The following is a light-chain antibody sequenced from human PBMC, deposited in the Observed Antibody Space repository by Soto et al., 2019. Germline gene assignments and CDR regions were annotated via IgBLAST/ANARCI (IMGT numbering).Light chain of an antibody. CDR3: AAWDDSLSGSYV. CDR1: ISNMGSNY. Sequence: QCVLTQPASTSGTPGQRVTISCSGSISNMGSNYVYWYQQLPGTAPKLLIYSNNQRPSGVPDRFSGSKSGTSASLAISGLRSEDEADYYCAAWDDSLSGSYVFGTGTKVTVL. J-gene: IGLJ1*01. CDR2: SNN. V-gene: IGLV1-47*02.